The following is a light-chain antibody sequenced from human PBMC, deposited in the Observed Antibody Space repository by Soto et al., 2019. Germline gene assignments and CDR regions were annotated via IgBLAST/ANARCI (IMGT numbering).Light chain of an antibody. V-gene: IGLV4-69*01. CDR2: LNSDGSH. Sequence: QPVLTQSPSASASLGASVKLTCTLSSGHSSYAIAWHQQQPDKGPRYLMKLNSDGSHSKGDGIPDRFSGSSSGAERYLIISRLQSEDEADYYCQTWGTGIQVFGGGTKLTVL. CDR3: QTWGTGIQV. CDR1: SGHSSYA. J-gene: IGLJ2*01.